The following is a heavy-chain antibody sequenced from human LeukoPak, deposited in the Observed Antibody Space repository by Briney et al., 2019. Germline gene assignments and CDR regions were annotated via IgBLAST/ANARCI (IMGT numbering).Heavy chain of an antibody. V-gene: IGHV3-30-3*01. CDR2: ISYDGSNK. J-gene: IGHJ4*02. CDR1: GFTFSSYA. CDR3: ARDRSRIWGSYRYFDY. Sequence: TGGSLRLSCAASGFTFSSYAMHWVCQAPGKGLEWVAVISYDGSNKYYADSVKGRFTISRDNSKNTLYLQMNSLRAEDTAVYYYARDRSRIWGSYRYFDYWGQGTLVTVSS. D-gene: IGHD3-16*02.